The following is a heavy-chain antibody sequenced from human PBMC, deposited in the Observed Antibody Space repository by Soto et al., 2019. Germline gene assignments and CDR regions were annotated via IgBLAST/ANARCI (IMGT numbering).Heavy chain of an antibody. CDR2: MNPNSGNT. Sequence: ASVKVSCKASGYTFTSYDINWVRQATGQGLEWMGWMNPNSGNTGYAQKFQGRVTMTRNTSIRPAYMGLSSLRSEDTAGYYCARVEEHYDILTGYYIRGFHYWGQGTLVTVSS. V-gene: IGHV1-8*01. D-gene: IGHD3-9*01. J-gene: IGHJ4*02. CDR3: ARVEEHYDILTGYYIRGFHY. CDR1: GYTFTSYD.